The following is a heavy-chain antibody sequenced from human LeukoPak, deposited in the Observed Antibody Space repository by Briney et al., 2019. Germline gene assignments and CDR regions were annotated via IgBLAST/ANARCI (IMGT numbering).Heavy chain of an antibody. CDR2: INHSGST. J-gene: IGHJ4*02. Sequence: SETLSLTCAVYGGSFSGYYWSWIRQPPGKGLGWIGEINHSGSTNYNPSLKSRVTISVDTSKNQFSLKLSSVTAADTAVYYCARVGSGWYGTWGQGTLVTVSS. CDR1: GGSFSGYY. D-gene: IGHD6-19*01. CDR3: ARVGSGWYGT. V-gene: IGHV4-34*01.